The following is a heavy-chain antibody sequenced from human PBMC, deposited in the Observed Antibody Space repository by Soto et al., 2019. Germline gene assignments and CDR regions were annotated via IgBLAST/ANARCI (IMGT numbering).Heavy chain of an antibody. J-gene: IGHJ4*02. V-gene: IGHV1-2*02. D-gene: IGHD2-15*01. CDR2: INPNSGDT. CDR1: GYTFTGYY. CDR3: AREKDCSGGSCSLGY. Sequence: ASVKVSCKASGYTFTGYYMHWVRQAPGQGLEWMGWINPNSGDTHYGQKFQGGVTMTRGMSISTAYMELSRLRSDDTAVYYCAREKDCSGGSCSLGYWGQGTLVTVSS.